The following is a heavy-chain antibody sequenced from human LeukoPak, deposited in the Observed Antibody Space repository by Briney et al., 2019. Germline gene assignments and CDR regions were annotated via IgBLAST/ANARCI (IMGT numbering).Heavy chain of an antibody. Sequence: QPGGSLRLSCAASGFTFSSYAMSWVRQAPGKGLEWVSAISGSGGSTYYADSVKGRFTISRDNSKNTLYLQMYSLRAEDTAVYYCAKQKAGYYSDGSAFDIWGQGTMVTVSS. D-gene: IGHD3-9*01. CDR2: ISGSGGST. V-gene: IGHV3-23*01. CDR3: AKQKAGYYSDGSAFDI. J-gene: IGHJ3*02. CDR1: GFTFSSYA.